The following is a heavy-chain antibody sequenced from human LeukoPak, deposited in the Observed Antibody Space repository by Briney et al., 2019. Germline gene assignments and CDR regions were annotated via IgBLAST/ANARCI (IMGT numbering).Heavy chain of an antibody. CDR1: GFTFSSYA. CDR2: ISGSGVGT. D-gene: IGHD3-10*01. V-gene: IGHV3-23*01. Sequence: GGSLRLSCAASGFTFSSYAMSWVRQAPGKGLEWVSGISGSGVGTYYADSVKGRFTISRDNSKNTLYLQMNSLRAEDTAIYYCAKDREVRGYYFDYWGQGTLVTVSS. J-gene: IGHJ4*02. CDR3: AKDREVRGYYFDY.